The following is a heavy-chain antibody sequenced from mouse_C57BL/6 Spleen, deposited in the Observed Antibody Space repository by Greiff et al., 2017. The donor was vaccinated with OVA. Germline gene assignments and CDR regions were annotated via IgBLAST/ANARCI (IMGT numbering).Heavy chain of an antibody. CDR3: ARSTTVVEIPFAY. CDR2: IWSGGST. V-gene: IGHV2-2*01. J-gene: IGHJ3*01. D-gene: IGHD1-1*01. CDR1: GFSLTSYG. Sequence: QVQLKESGPGLVQPSQSLSTTCTVSGFSLTSYGVHWVRQSPGKGLEWLGVIWSGGSTDYNAAFISRLSISKDNSKSQVFFKMNSLQADDTAIYYCARSTTVVEIPFAYWGQGTLVTVSA.